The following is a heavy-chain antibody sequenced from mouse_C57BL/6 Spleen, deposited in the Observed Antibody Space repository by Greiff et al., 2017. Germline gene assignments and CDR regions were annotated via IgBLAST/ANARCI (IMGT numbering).Heavy chain of an antibody. CDR3: ASIYYGNYEGYFDY. V-gene: IGHV1-54*01. Sequence: VQLQQSGAELVRPGTSVKVSCKASGYAFTNYLIEWVKQRPGQGLEWIGVINPGSGGTNYNEKFKGKATLTADKSSSTAYMQLSSLTSEDSAVYFCASIYYGNYEGYFDYWGQGTTLTVSS. D-gene: IGHD2-1*01. CDR2: INPGSGGT. CDR1: GYAFTNYL. J-gene: IGHJ2*01.